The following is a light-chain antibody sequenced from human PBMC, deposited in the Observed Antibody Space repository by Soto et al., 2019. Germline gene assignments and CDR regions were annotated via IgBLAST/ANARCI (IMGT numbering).Light chain of an antibody. CDR1: SSDVGAYKY. CDR2: EVS. Sequence: QSALTQPASVSGSPGQSITISCTGTSSDVGAYKYVYWYQQQPDKAPRLMIYEVSNRPSGVSTRFSGSKSGNTASLTISGLQAEDEADYYCFSYRSTGILLFGGGTKLTVL. CDR3: FSYRSTGILL. V-gene: IGLV2-14*01. J-gene: IGLJ2*01.